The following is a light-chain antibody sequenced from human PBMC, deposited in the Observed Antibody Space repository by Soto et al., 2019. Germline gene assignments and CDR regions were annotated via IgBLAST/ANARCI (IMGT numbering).Light chain of an antibody. V-gene: IGKV1-39*01. Sequence: DIQMTQSPPSLSATVGDRVTISCRASRSISDCLNWYKQKPGEAPELLIYAASTLQSGVPSRFSGSGSGTDFTLTISSLQPEDSAAYYCQQSPSSPLTFGGGTKVDIK. CDR2: AAS. J-gene: IGKJ4*01. CDR1: RSISDC. CDR3: QQSPSSPLT.